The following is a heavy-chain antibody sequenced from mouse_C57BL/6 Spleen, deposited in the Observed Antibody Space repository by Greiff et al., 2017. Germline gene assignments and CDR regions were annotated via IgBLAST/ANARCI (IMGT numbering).Heavy chain of an antibody. CDR1: GFNIKDSY. Sequence: DVKLQESGAELVRPGASVKLSCTASGFNIKDSYMHWVKQRPEQGLEWIGRIDPEDGDTEYAPKFQGKATMTADTSSNTAYLQLSSLTSEDTAVYYCTTTYGNYGGNFDVWGTGTTVTVSS. J-gene: IGHJ1*03. V-gene: IGHV14-1*01. CDR2: IDPEDGDT. CDR3: TTTYGNYGGNFDV. D-gene: IGHD2-1*01.